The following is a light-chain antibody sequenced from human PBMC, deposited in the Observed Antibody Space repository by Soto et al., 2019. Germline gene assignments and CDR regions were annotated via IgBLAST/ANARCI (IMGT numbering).Light chain of an antibody. V-gene: IGKV1-5*01. CDR2: DAS. J-gene: IGKJ1*01. CDR3: QQYNSYWT. CDR1: QSISSW. Sequence: DIQMTQSPSTLSASVGDRVTITCRASQSISSWLAWYQQKPGKAPKLLIFDASSLESGVPSRFSGRGSGTEITLTISSLQADDFATYYCQQYNSYWTFGQGTKVEIK.